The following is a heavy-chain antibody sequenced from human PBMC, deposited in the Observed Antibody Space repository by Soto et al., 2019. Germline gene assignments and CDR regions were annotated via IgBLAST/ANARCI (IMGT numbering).Heavy chain of an antibody. J-gene: IGHJ3*02. V-gene: IGHV4-34*01. D-gene: IGHD2-21*02. CDR3: ARVERGTATPVVDAFDI. CDR1: GGSVNSGNYY. CDR2: MSHSGGT. Sequence: QVQLQQWGAGLLKPSETLSLTCAVYGGSVNSGNYYWSWIRQPPGKGLEWIGEMSHSGGTHFNPSLKSRVTISVDTSQIQFYLKMSAVTAADTALYYCARVERGTATPVVDAFDIWGPGTLVTVSS.